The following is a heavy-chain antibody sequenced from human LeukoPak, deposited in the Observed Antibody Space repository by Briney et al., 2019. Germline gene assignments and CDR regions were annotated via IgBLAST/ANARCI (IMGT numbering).Heavy chain of an antibody. J-gene: IGHJ2*01. CDR3: ARVEDTAMAPLWYFDL. CDR1: GGSISSSNW. D-gene: IGHD5-18*01. Sequence: PSETLSLTCAVSGGSISSSNWWSWVRQPPGKGLEWIGEIYHSGSTNYNPSLKSRVTISVDTSKNQFSLKLSSVTAADTAVYYCARVEDTAMAPLWYFDLWGRGTLVTVSS. CDR2: IYHSGST. V-gene: IGHV4-4*02.